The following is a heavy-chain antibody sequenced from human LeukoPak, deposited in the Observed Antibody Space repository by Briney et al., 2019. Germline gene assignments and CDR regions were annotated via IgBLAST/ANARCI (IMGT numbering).Heavy chain of an antibody. CDR1: GFTFSSYA. Sequence: PGGSLRLSCAASGFTFSSYAMSWVRQASGKGLEWVSAISGSGGSTYYADSVKGRFTISRDNAKNSLYLQMNSLRAEDTAVYYCARVIHIAAAGIKFSSIPKPSPFDYWGQGTLVTVSS. CDR2: ISGSGGST. J-gene: IGHJ4*02. D-gene: IGHD6-13*01. V-gene: IGHV3-23*01. CDR3: ARVIHIAAAGIKFSSIPKPSPFDY.